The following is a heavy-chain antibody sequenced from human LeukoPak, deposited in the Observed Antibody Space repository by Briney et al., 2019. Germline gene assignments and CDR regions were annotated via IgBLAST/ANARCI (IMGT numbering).Heavy chain of an antibody. J-gene: IGHJ4*02. Sequence: PGGSLRLSCAASGFSFSTYAMSWVRQAPGKGLEWVSAISGSGLSTYYADSVRGRFTISRDNSKNTQYLQMNSLRAEDTAVYYCAKAKYSGSYYFDYWGQGTLVTVSS. D-gene: IGHD1-26*01. CDR1: GFSFSTYA. CDR2: ISGSGLST. CDR3: AKAKYSGSYYFDY. V-gene: IGHV3-23*01.